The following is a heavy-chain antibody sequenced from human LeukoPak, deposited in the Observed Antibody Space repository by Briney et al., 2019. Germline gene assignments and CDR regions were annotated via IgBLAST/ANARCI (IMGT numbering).Heavy chain of an antibody. CDR1: GFTFSSSA. Sequence: GGSLRLSCAASGFTFSSSAMSWVRQAPGKGLEWVSTISGFGENTYYADSVKGRFTISGDNFKSASFLQMNSLRAEDTAVYYCAKGGHYSWFDPWGQGTLVIVSS. V-gene: IGHV3-23*01. CDR3: AKGGHYSWFDP. CDR2: ISGFGENT. D-gene: IGHD1-26*01. J-gene: IGHJ5*02.